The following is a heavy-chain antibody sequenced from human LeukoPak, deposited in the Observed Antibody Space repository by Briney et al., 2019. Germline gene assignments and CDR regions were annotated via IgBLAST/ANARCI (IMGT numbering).Heavy chain of an antibody. V-gene: IGHV4-59*01. CDR1: GGSISSYY. Sequence: SETLSLTCTVSGGSISSYYWSWIRQPPGKGLEWIGYIYYSGSTNYNPSLKSRVTISVDTSKNQFSLKLSSVTAADTAVYYCARTLTAMYSSSSVFDYWGQGTLVTVSS. CDR2: IYYSGST. D-gene: IGHD6-6*01. CDR3: ARTLTAMYSSSSVFDY. J-gene: IGHJ4*02.